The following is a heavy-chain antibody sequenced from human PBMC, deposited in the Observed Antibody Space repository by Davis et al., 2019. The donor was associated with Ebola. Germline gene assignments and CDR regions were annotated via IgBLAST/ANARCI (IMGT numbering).Heavy chain of an antibody. J-gene: IGHJ4*02. V-gene: IGHV3-30*04. Sequence: GESLKISCAASGFTFSSYAMHWVRQAPGKGLEWVAVISYDGSNKYYADSVKGRFTISRDNSKNTLYLQMNSLRAEDTAVYYCAKAWGVAGTSYFDYWGQGTLVTVSS. CDR2: ISYDGSNK. CDR3: AKAWGVAGTSYFDY. CDR1: GFTFSSYA. D-gene: IGHD6-19*01.